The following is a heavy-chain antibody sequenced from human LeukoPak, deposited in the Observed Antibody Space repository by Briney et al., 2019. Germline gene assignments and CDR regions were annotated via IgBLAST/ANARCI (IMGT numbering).Heavy chain of an antibody. V-gene: IGHV3-7*01. CDR2: IRPDGSGT. Sequence: GGSLRLSCAASGFSFSNFWMRWVRQAPGKGPEWVANIRPDGSGTDYVDSVEGRFTISRDNAKNSLYLQMNSLRAGDTAVYYCARDSSGYFDYWGQGALVTVSS. CDR3: ARDSSGYFDY. J-gene: IGHJ4*02. D-gene: IGHD3-22*01. CDR1: GFSFSNFW.